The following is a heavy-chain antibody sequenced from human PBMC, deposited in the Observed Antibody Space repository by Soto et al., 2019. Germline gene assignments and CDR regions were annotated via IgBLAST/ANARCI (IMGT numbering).Heavy chain of an antibody. CDR2: VSGRGDGT. CDR1: GFTFSEYA. D-gene: IGHD3-16*02. J-gene: IGHJ6*02. Sequence: EVELLESGGALVQPGGSLRLSCSVSGFTFSEYAMNWVRQAPGKGLEWISAVSGRGDGTFYADSVKGRFTISRDNFKNTVYMQMNSLTVDDTAVYYCAMDVDEVISYYGMDVWGRGTTVTVSS. V-gene: IGHV3-23*01. CDR3: AMDVDEVISYYGMDV.